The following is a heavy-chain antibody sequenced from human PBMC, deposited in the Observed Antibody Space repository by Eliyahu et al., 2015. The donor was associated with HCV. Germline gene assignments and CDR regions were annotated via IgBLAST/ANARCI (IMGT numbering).Heavy chain of an antibody. CDR3: ARRSRKEAIFGVVRIGYYGMDV. CDR2: INHSGST. CDR1: GGSFSGYY. J-gene: IGHJ6*02. V-gene: IGHV4-34*01. D-gene: IGHD3-3*01. Sequence: QVQLQQWGAGLLKPSETLSLTCAVYGGSFSGYYXXWXRQPPGKGLEWIGEINHSGSTNYNPSLKSRVTISVDTSKNQFSLKLSSVTAADTAVYYCARRSRKEAIFGVVRIGYYGMDVWGQGTTVTVSS.